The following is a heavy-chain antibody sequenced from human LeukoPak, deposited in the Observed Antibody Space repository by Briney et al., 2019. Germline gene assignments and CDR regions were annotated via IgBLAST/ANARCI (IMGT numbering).Heavy chain of an antibody. J-gene: IGHJ4*02. CDR3: AKSGGYSYGGYDY. V-gene: IGHV3-9*01. Sequence: GRSLRLSCAASGFTFDDYAMHWVRHAPGKGLEWVSGISWSSGSIGYADSVKGRFTISRDNAKNSLYLQMNSLRAEDTALYYCAKSGGYSYGGYDYWGQGTLVTVSS. D-gene: IGHD5-18*01. CDR2: ISWSSGSI. CDR1: GFTFDDYA.